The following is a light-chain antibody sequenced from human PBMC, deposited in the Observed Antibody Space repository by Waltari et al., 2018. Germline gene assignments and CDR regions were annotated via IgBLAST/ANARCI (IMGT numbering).Light chain of an antibody. Sequence: QSVMTQPPSASGTPGQRVSISCSGSNSNLGSNFLYWYQQLPGAAPKLLLFRNNQRPSGVPDRFSGSKYGTSAVLAISELRSEDEAVYYCASWDDSHYVFGTGTKLTVL. CDR1: NSNLGSNF. V-gene: IGLV1-47*01. J-gene: IGLJ1*01. CDR2: RNN. CDR3: ASWDDSHYV.